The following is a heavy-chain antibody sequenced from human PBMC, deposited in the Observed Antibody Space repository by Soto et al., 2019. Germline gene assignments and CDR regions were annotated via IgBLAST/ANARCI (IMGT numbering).Heavy chain of an antibody. J-gene: IGHJ4*02. Sequence: ASVKVSCKASGYTFTIYGISLVRQAPGQGLEWMGWISASNGNIYYGQKFQGRVTMTTDSFTSTAYMELSSLTSDDTAVYYCARALPYSSSGDSWGRGTLVTVSS. CDR2: ISASNGNI. V-gene: IGHV1-18*01. D-gene: IGHD6-13*01. CDR3: ARALPYSSSGDS. CDR1: GYTFTIYG.